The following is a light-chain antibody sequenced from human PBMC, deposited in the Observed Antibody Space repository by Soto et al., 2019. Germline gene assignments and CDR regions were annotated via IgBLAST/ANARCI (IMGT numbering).Light chain of an antibody. J-gene: IGKJ5*01. V-gene: IGKV3-15*01. Sequence: EIGMTQSPATLSVSPGERATLSCRASQSVSTNLAWYQQKPGQAPRLLIYGASTRATGIPARFSGGGSGTEFTLTISSLQSEDFAIYYCQQYNKWPSGTFGQGTRLEIK. CDR2: GAS. CDR1: QSVSTN. CDR3: QQYNKWPSGT.